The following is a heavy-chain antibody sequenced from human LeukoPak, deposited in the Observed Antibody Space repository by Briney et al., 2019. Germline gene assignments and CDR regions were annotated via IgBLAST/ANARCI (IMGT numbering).Heavy chain of an antibody. J-gene: IGHJ4*02. D-gene: IGHD3-10*01. CDR3: ARHEPMVRGVVTGGFDY. V-gene: IGHV4-39*01. Sequence: SETLSLTCTVSGGSISSSNYYWGWIRQPPGKGLEWIGSIYYSGSTSYNPSLRSRVTISVDTSKNQFSLKLSSVTAADTAVYYCARHEPMVRGVVTGGFDYWGQGTLVTVSS. CDR1: GGSISSSNYY. CDR2: IYYSGST.